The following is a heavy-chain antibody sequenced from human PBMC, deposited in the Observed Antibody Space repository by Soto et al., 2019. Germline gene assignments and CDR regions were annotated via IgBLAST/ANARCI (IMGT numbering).Heavy chain of an antibody. D-gene: IGHD6-13*01. CDR3: ASSIAAAGRYFQH. V-gene: IGHV1-18*01. Sequence: ASVKVSCKASGYTFTSYGISWVRQAPGQGLEWMGWISAYNGNTNYAQKLQGRVTMTTDTSTSTAYMELRSLRSDDTAVYYCASSIAAAGRYFQHWGQGTLVAVSS. J-gene: IGHJ1*01. CDR2: ISAYNGNT. CDR1: GYTFTSYG.